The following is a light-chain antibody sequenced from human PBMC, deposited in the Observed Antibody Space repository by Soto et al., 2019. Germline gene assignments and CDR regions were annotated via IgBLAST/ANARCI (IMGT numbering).Light chain of an antibody. J-gene: IGKJ3*01. Sequence: DIQLTQSPSFLSASVGDRVTVTCRASQGISRYLAWYQQRPGKAPKLLIYGASSLQSGVPPRFSGSGSGTEFTLTISSLQPEDSATYFCQHLNSYPLTFGPGTEVDIK. CDR3: QHLNSYPLT. CDR2: GAS. CDR1: QGISRY. V-gene: IGKV1-9*01.